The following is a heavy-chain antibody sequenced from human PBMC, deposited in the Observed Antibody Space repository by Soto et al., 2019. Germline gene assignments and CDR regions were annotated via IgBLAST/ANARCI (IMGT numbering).Heavy chain of an antibody. D-gene: IGHD3-16*02. CDR1: GDSVTSDKHY. Sequence: QVQLQESGPGLVKSWETLSLTCTVSGDSVTSDKHYWSWIRQPPGKGLEWIGYIYDSGSTNPSLKSRVIFSVDTSRNQFSVSLTSVTAADTAVYYCAALKPIVAADYWGQGTLPIVSS. J-gene: IGHJ4*02. CDR2: IYDSGST. CDR3: AALKPIVAADY. V-gene: IGHV4-61*01.